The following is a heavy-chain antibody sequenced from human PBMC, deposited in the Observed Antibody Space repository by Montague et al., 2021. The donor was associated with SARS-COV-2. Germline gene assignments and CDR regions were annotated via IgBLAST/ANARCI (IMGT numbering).Heavy chain of an antibody. D-gene: IGHD5-18*01. V-gene: IGHV4-39*02. J-gene: IGHJ3*01. CDR2: IYYTGST. CDR3: ARSGRGYSYGLDAFEV. Sequence: SETLSLTCTVSGGSISNSIYYWCWIRQPPGKGLEWIGSIYYTGSTYYNPSLKSRVTISINTSNNHFFLKLTSVTAADTAVYYCARSGRGYSYGLDAFEVWGQGTMVIVSS. CDR1: GGSISNSIYY.